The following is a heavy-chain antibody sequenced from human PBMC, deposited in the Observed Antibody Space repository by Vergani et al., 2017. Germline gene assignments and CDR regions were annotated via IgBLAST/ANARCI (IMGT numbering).Heavy chain of an antibody. CDR3: AREGYYDIFTGYFDAFDI. D-gene: IGHD3-9*01. J-gene: IGHJ3*02. Sequence: QVQLVQSGAEVKKPGASVKVSCKASGYILTSYAMHWVRQAPGKRLEWMGWINADNGNTEYSQRFHGRVTITRDTSASTAYMELSSLRSEDTAVYYCAREGYYDIFTGYFDAFDIWGQGTMVTVAS. V-gene: IGHV1-3*01. CDR2: INADNGNT. CDR1: GYILTSYA.